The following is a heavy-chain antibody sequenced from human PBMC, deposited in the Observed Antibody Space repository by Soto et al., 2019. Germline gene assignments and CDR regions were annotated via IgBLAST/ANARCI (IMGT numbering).Heavy chain of an antibody. Sequence: PGGSLRLSCAASGFTFSSYWMHWVRQAPGKGLVWVSRINSDGSSTSYADSVKGRFTISRDNAKNTLYLQMNSLRAEDTAVYYCARDCTNVDYYYYGMDVWGQGTTVTVSS. V-gene: IGHV3-74*01. D-gene: IGHD2-8*01. CDR1: GFTFSSYW. CDR3: ARDCTNVDYYYYGMDV. J-gene: IGHJ6*02. CDR2: INSDGSST.